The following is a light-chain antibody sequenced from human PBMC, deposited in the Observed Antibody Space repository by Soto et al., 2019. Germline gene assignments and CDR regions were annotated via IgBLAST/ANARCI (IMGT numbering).Light chain of an antibody. CDR1: SGDVGSYNY. J-gene: IGLJ1*01. Sequence: QSALTQPASASGSPGQSVTISCTGTSGDVGSYNYVSWYQQHPGKAPKLIIYEVTKRPSSVPDRFSGSNSGNTASLTVARLQCEEMAYYCCSSFRARNNIFGTGTKLTVL. CDR3: SSFRARNNI. CDR2: EVT. V-gene: IGLV2-8*01.